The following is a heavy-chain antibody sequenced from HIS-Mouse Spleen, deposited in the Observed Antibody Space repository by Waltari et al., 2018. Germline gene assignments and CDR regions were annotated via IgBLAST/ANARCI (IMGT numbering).Heavy chain of an antibody. D-gene: IGHD6-13*01. J-gene: IGHJ2*01. CDR1: GGSISSSSYY. Sequence: QLQLQESGPGLVKPSETLSLTCTVSGGSISSSSYYWGWIRQPPGKGLEWIGGIYYSGSTSSNPSLKVRVTISVDTSKNQFSLKLSSVTAADTAVYYCAREIPYSSSWYDWYFDLWGRGTLVTVSS. CDR2: IYYSGST. V-gene: IGHV4-39*07. CDR3: AREIPYSSSWYDWYFDL.